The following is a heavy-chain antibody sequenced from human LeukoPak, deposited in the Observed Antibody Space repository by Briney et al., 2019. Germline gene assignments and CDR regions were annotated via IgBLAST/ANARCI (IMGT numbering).Heavy chain of an antibody. V-gene: IGHV4-61*02. CDR3: ARGRRAAAGSVDY. D-gene: IGHD6-13*01. CDR2: IYTSGST. J-gene: IGHJ4*02. CDR1: GGSISSGSYY. Sequence: PSQTLSLTCTVSGGSISSGSYYWSWLRQPAGKGLEWIGRIYTSGSTNYNPSLKSRVTISVDTSKNQFSLKLSSVTAADTAVYYCARGRRAAAGSVDYWGQGTLVTVSS.